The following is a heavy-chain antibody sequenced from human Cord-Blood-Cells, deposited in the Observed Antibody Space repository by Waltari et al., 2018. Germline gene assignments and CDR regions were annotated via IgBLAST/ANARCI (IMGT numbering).Heavy chain of an antibody. CDR1: GYTFTGYY. CDR2: INPNSGGT. CDR3: ARTSIVGATRYYYYGMDV. Sequence: QVQLVQSGAEVKKPGASVKVSCKASGYTFTGYYMHWVRQAPGQGLEWMGWINPNSGGTNYAQKFQGWVTMTRDTSISTDYMELSRLRSDDTAVYYGARTSIVGATRYYYYGMDVWGQGTTVTVSS. D-gene: IGHD1-26*01. V-gene: IGHV1-2*04. J-gene: IGHJ6*02.